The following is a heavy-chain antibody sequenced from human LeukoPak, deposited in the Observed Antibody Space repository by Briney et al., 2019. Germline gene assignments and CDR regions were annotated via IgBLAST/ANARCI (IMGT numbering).Heavy chain of an antibody. Sequence: SETLSLTCTVSGGSISSSSYYWGWIRQPPGKGLEWIGSIYYSGGTYYNPSLKSRVTISVDTSKNQFSLKLSSVTAADTAVYYCATDYYDSSGALSWGQGTLVTVSS. D-gene: IGHD3-22*01. CDR3: ATDYYDSSGALS. CDR2: IYYSGGT. J-gene: IGHJ4*02. V-gene: IGHV4-39*07. CDR1: GGSISSSSYY.